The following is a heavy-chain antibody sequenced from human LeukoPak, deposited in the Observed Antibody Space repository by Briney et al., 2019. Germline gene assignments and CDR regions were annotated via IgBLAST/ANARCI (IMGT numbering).Heavy chain of an antibody. D-gene: IGHD3-3*01. Sequence: PSETLSLTCTVSGGSISSYYWSWIRQPPGKELEWIGYIYYSGSTNYNPSLKSRVTISVDTSKNQFSLKLSSVTAADTAVYYCARDLTFFGVVIPTDAFDIWGQGTMVTVSS. CDR3: ARDLTFFGVVIPTDAFDI. J-gene: IGHJ3*02. CDR2: IYYSGST. V-gene: IGHV4-59*12. CDR1: GGSISSYY.